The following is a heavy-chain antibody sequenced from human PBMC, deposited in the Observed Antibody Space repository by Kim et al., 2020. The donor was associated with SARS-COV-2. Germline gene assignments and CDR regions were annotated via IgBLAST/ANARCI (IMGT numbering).Heavy chain of an antibody. CDR1: GYTFTSYA. D-gene: IGHD3-10*01. CDR2: VNAGNGNT. Sequence: ASVKVSCKASGYTFTSYAMHWVRQAPGQRLEWMGWVNAGNGNTKYSQKFQGRVTITRDTSASTAYMELSSLRSEDTAIYYCARGANLWFGEYWGQGTLVTVSS. CDR3: ARGANLWFGEY. J-gene: IGHJ4*02. V-gene: IGHV1-3*01.